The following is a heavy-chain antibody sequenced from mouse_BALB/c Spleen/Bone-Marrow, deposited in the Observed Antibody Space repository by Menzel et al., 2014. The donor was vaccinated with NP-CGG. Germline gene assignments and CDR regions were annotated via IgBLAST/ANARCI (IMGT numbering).Heavy chain of an antibody. CDR3: AREADWNFDY. J-gene: IGHJ2*01. CDR2: IYPGNVNS. D-gene: IGHD2-13*01. V-gene: IGHV1S56*01. Sequence: QVQLKKSGPELVKPGASVRISCKASGYTFTNYYIHWVKQMPGQGLEWIGWIYPGNVNSKYNEKFKGKATLTADKSSSTAYMQLSSLTSEDSAIYFCAREADWNFDYWGQGTPLTVSS. CDR1: GYTFTNYY.